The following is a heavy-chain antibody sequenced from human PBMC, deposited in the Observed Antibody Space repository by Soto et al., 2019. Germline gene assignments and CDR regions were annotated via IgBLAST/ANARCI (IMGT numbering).Heavy chain of an antibody. J-gene: IGHJ4*02. V-gene: IGHV4-59*01. CDR1: GGSISSYY. CDR3: ARGRGDTAMAWYY. CDR2: IYYSGST. Sequence: SETLSLTCTVSGGSISSYYWSWIRQPPGKGLEWIGYIYYSGSTKYNPSLKSRVTISVDTSKNQFSLKLSSVTAADTAVYYCARGRGDTAMAWYYWGQGTLVTV. D-gene: IGHD5-18*01.